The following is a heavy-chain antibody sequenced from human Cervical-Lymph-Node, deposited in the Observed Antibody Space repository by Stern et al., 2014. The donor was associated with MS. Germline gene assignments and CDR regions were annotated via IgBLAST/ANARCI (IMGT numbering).Heavy chain of an antibody. Sequence: QVQLVQSGAEVKKPGSSVNVSCKASGGTFRGYGITWVRQAPGQGLEWMGRLIPLVGVARYAPRFQGRVTITADKSMTTDYMELSSLTSDDTAVYYCARGDYGDYNWFDPWGLGTLVTVSS. J-gene: IGHJ5*02. CDR2: LIPLVGVA. CDR3: ARGDYGDYNWFDP. CDR1: GGTFRGYG. V-gene: IGHV1-69*09. D-gene: IGHD4-17*01.